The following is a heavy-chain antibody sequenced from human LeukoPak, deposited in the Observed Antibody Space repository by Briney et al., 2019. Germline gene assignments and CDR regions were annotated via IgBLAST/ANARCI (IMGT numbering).Heavy chain of an antibody. Sequence: SETLSVTCSVSGYSISRAYSWGWVRQPPGKGLEWIGSLYDSGSSYYNPSLKSRVTLSVDTSKNELSLQLNSVTAADTAVYFCARGVGYDDTLGSYYGFFDYWGKGTTVTVSS. J-gene: IGHJ4*03. D-gene: IGHD3-22*01. CDR1: GYSISRAYS. CDR3: ARGVGYDDTLGSYYGFFDY. V-gene: IGHV4-38-2*02. CDR2: LYDSGSS.